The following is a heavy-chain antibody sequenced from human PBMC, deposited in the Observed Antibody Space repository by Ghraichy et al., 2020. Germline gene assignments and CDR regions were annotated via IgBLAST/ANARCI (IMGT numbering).Heavy chain of an antibody. CDR1: GGSISSSSYY. CDR2: IYYSGST. Sequence: SETLSLTCTVSGGSISSSSYYWGWIRQPPGKGLEWIGSIYYSGSTYYNPSLKSRVTISVDTSKNQFSLKLSSVTAADTAVYYCAIDIVATNYVWGMDVWGQGTTVTVSS. D-gene: IGHD5-12*01. CDR3: AIDIVATNYVWGMDV. J-gene: IGHJ6*02. V-gene: IGHV4-39*01.